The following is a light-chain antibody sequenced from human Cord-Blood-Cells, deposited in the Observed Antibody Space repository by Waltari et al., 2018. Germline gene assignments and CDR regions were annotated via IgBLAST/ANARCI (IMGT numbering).Light chain of an antibody. CDR3: QQYNNWPFT. V-gene: IGKV3-15*01. Sequence: EIVMTQSPATLSVSPGERATLSCRASQSVSSNLAWYQQKPGQAPRLLIYGASTRATGIPARFSGSVSWTEFTLTISSLQTEDFAVYYCQQYNNWPFTFGPGTKVDIK. CDR2: GAS. CDR1: QSVSSN. J-gene: IGKJ3*01.